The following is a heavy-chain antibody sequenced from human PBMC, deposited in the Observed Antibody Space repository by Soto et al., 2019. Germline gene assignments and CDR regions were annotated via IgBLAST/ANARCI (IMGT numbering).Heavy chain of an antibody. V-gene: IGHV4-34*01. CDR1: GGSFSGYS. Sequence: QVQLQQWGAGLLKPSETLSLTCAVYGGSFSGYSWTWIRQSPRKGLEWIGQINDSGSTNYNPSLNSRGAISLVTSKNQFSLELTSVPAADTAVYYCARGLFSENYYSGGWYYFDSWGQGTRVTVSS. CDR3: ARGLFSENYYSGGWYYFDS. J-gene: IGHJ4*02. CDR2: INDSGST. D-gene: IGHD1-26*01.